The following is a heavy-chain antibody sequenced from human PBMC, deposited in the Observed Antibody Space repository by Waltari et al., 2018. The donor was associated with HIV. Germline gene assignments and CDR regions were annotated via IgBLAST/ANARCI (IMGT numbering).Heavy chain of an antibody. CDR3: TGQGGIATFGVVVDV. CDR1: GFTFSGSA. CDR2: IRNKDNIDAT. D-gene: IGHD3-3*01. J-gene: IGHJ6*02. V-gene: IGHV3-73*01. Sequence: EVQLVESGGGLVQPGGSLKLSCAASGFTFSGSARHWVRQASGKGLEWLGRIRNKDNIDATAYAASVKGRFTVSRDDSKNTAVLQMSSLKIEDTAVYYCTGQGGIATFGVVVDVWGQGTTVIV.